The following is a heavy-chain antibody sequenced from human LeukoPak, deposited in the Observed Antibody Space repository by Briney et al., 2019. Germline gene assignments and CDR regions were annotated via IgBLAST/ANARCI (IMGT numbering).Heavy chain of an antibody. V-gene: IGHV3-23*01. CDR3: AKRPAAVRGVIPYVDY. CDR2: ISASAGNI. Sequence: GGSLRLSCAASGFTFNDYAINWVRQAPGKGLEWVSTISASAGNIYYADSVKGRFTISRDNSKNTLFLQMNSLRAEDTAIYYCAKRPAAVRGVIPYVDYWGQGTLVTVSS. CDR1: GFTFNDYA. J-gene: IGHJ4*02. D-gene: IGHD3-10*02.